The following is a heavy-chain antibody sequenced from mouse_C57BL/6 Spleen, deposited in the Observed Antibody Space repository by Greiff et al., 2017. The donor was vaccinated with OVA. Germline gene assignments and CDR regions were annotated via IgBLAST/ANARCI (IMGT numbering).Heavy chain of an antibody. Sequence: EVKLVESGGGLVQPGGSMKLSCAVSGFSFSDAWMDWVRLSPEKGLEWVAVIRNKANNHATYYAESVKGRFTISRDDSKSSVYLQMNSLRAEDTGIYYCTRDYYGSSYYFDYWGQGTTLTVAS. J-gene: IGHJ2*01. V-gene: IGHV6-6*01. CDR1: GFSFSDAW. CDR3: TRDYYGSSYYFDY. CDR2: IRNKANNHAT. D-gene: IGHD1-1*01.